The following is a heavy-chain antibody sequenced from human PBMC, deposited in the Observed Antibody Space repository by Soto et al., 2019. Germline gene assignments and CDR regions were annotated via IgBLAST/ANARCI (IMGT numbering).Heavy chain of an antibody. Sequence: QMQLVQSGPEVKKPGTSVKVSCKASGFTFTSSAVQWVRQARGQRLEWIGWIVVGSGNTNYAQKFQERVTITRDMSTSTAYMELSSLRSEDTAVYYCAADAITGTQIFDYWGQGTLVTVSS. CDR3: AADAITGTQIFDY. J-gene: IGHJ4*02. D-gene: IGHD1-7*01. V-gene: IGHV1-58*01. CDR2: IVVGSGNT. CDR1: GFTFTSSA.